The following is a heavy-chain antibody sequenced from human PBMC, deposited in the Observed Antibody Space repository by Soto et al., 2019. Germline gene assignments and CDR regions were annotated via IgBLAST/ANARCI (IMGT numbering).Heavy chain of an antibody. CDR1: GYTFTYRY. J-gene: IGHJ6*02. D-gene: IGHD3-22*01. CDR2: ITPFNGNT. V-gene: IGHV1-45*02. Sequence: GASVKVSCKASGYTFTYRYLHWVRQAPGQALEWMGWITPFNGNTNYAQKFQDRVTITRDRSMSTAYMELSSLRSEDTAMYYCAYYRTGYGMDVWGQGTLVTVSS. CDR3: AYYRTGYGMDV.